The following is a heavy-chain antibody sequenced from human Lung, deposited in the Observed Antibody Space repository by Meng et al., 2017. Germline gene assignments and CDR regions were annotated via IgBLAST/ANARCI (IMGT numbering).Heavy chain of an antibody. Sequence: VDVVESVGDLVKPGGSLRLSCAASGFYFNNAWMSWVRQPPGKGLEWVGRIKSNTDRGTTEYAAPVTGRFTISRDDSKSTLYLQMSGLRIDDTGVYYCVWDDKAVADYWGQGTLVTVSS. V-gene: IGHV3-15*01. J-gene: IGHJ4*02. D-gene: IGHD1-1*01. CDR2: IKSNTDRGTT. CDR1: GFYFNNAW. CDR3: VWDDKAVADY.